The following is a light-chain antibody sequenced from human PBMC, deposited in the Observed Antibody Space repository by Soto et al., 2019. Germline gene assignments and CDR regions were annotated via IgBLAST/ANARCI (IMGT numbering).Light chain of an antibody. CDR2: AAS. Sequence: DSQMTQSPSSLSASIGDRVTITCRASRTINTYLNWYQQRSGKAPNLLIYAASNLQSGVPSRFSGSGSGTDFTLTISNLQPEDFATYYCQQTYSPLPITFGQGTRLEIK. CDR3: QQTYSPLPIT. J-gene: IGKJ5*01. CDR1: RTINTY. V-gene: IGKV1-39*01.